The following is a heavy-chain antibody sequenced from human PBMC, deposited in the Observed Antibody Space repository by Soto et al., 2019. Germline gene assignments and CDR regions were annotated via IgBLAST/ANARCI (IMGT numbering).Heavy chain of an antibody. V-gene: IGHV3-21*01. CDR1: GFTFSSYS. J-gene: IGHJ4*02. Sequence: EVQLVESGGGLVKPGGSLRLSCAVSGFTFSSYSMMWVRQAPGKGLEWISAISSGSTYKYYADSVKGRFTISRDNAKNSLDLQMNSLRAEDTAVYYCARDRLVTTVTVDYWGQGTPVTVST. CDR2: ISSGSTYK. CDR3: ARDRLVTTVTVDY. D-gene: IGHD4-17*01.